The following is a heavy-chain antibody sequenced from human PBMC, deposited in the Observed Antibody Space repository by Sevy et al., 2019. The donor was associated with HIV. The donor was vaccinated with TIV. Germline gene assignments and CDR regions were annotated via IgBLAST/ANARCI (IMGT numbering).Heavy chain of an antibody. D-gene: IGHD3-22*01. CDR1: GFTFGDYA. CDR3: TRRYYYDSSGYSDY. V-gene: IGHV3-49*03. J-gene: IGHJ4*02. Sequence: GGCLRLSCTGSGFTFGDYAMSWFRQAPGMGLEWVGFIRSKDYGGATEYAASVKGRFTISRDESISIADLQMNSLKTEDTAYCYCTRRYYYDSSGYSDYWGQGTLVTVSS. CDR2: IRSKDYGGAT.